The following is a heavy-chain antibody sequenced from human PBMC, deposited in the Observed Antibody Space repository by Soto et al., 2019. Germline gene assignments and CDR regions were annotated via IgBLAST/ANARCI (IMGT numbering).Heavy chain of an antibody. CDR1: GFTFTSSA. J-gene: IGHJ4*02. Sequence: QMQLVQSGPEVKKPGTSVKVSCKASGFTFTSSAVQWVRQARGQRLEWIGWIVVGSGNTNYAQKFQERVTITRDMSTSTAYMELSSLRSEDTAVYYCAAALPGDYDRTLDYWGQGTLVTVSS. CDR2: IVVGSGNT. V-gene: IGHV1-58*01. D-gene: IGHD4-17*01. CDR3: AAALPGDYDRTLDY.